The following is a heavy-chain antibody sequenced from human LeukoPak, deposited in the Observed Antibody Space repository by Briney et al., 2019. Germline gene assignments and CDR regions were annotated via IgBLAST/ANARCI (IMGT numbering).Heavy chain of an antibody. CDR1: GFTFSSYW. D-gene: IGHD2-21*01. CDR3: ARRGLHLIGNYYYYGMDV. J-gene: IGHJ6*02. Sequence: PGGSLRLSCAASGFTFSSYWMHWVRQAPGKGLVWVSRINSDGSSTSYADSVKGRFTISRDNAKNTLYLQMNSLRAEDTAVYYCARRGLHLIGNYYYYGMDVWGQGTTVTVSS. V-gene: IGHV3-74*01. CDR2: INSDGSST.